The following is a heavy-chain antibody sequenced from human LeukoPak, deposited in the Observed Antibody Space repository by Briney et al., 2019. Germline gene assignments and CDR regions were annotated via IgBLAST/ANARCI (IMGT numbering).Heavy chain of an antibody. D-gene: IGHD6-13*01. CDR3: ARLNGVPAAAGPFDY. CDR1: GYSFTSYW. Sequence: GESLKISCKGSGYSFTSYWIGWVRQMPGKGLEWMGLIYPGDSDTRYSPSFQGQVTISADKSISTAYLQWSSLKASDTAMYYCARLNGVPAAAGPFDYWGQGTLVTVSS. CDR2: IYPGDSDT. J-gene: IGHJ4*02. V-gene: IGHV5-51*01.